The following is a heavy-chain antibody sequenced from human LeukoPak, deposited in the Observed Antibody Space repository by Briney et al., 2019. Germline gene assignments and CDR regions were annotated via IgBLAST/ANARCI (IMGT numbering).Heavy chain of an antibody. Sequence: GASVKVSCKASGYTVTSYDINWVRQATAQGLEWMGWMNPNSGNTGYAQKFQGRVTMTRNTSISTAYMELSSLRSEDTAVYYCARPGRKSTSPTDYWGQGTLVTVSS. CDR1: GYTVTSYD. CDR2: MNPNSGNT. D-gene: IGHD2-2*01. V-gene: IGHV1-8*01. J-gene: IGHJ4*02. CDR3: ARPGRKSTSPTDY.